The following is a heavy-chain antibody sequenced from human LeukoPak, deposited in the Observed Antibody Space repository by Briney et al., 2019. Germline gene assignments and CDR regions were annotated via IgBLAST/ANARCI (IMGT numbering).Heavy chain of an antibody. J-gene: IGHJ3*01. D-gene: IGHD3-22*01. Sequence: SETLSFTCSVSGLSISSNYWSWIRQPPGKGLEWIGYINYSGSTKYNPSLESRVTISVDTSKHQFSLKMSSVTAADTAVYYCARRPVDYSSSDHAFDVWGPGTMVTVSS. CDR2: INYSGST. CDR1: GLSISSNY. V-gene: IGHV4-59*01. CDR3: ARRPVDYSSSDHAFDV.